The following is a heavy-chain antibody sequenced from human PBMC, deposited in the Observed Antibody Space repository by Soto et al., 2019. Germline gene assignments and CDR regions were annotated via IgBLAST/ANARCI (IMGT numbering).Heavy chain of an antibody. CDR3: ASATSIAVAGKET. J-gene: IGHJ4*02. V-gene: IGHV1-18*01. Sequence: QVQLVQSGGEVKKPGASVKVSCKASGDTVTKYGISWVRQAPGQGLEWLGWISFYNGHTNYALKFQDRITFTTDTSHDTGSNGLRSLTSDDTAVYYCASATSIAVAGKETWGQGTLVTVSS. CDR1: GDTVTKYG. D-gene: IGHD6-19*01. CDR2: ISFYNGHT.